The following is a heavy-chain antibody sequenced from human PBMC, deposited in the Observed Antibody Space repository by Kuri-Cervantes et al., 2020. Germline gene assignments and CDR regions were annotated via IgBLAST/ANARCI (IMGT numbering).Heavy chain of an antibody. Sequence: SETLSLTCTVSGGSISSGSYYWSWIRQPAGKGLEWIGRIYTSGSTNYNPSLKSRVTISVDTSKNQFSLKLSSVTAADTAVHYCGSGVVITGIGYYYGMDVWGQGTTVTVSS. V-gene: IGHV4-61*02. J-gene: IGHJ6*02. D-gene: IGHD3-3*01. CDR3: GSGVVITGIGYYYGMDV. CDR1: GGSISSGSYY. CDR2: IYTSGST.